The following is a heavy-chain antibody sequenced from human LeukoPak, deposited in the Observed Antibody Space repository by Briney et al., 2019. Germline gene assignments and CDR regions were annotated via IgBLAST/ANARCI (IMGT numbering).Heavy chain of an antibody. V-gene: IGHV2-5*02. CDR1: GFSLSTSGVG. J-gene: IGHJ4*02. Sequence: SGPRLVNPTQTLTLTCTFSGFSLSTSGVGVGLIRPPPGKALEWLALLYWDDDKRCSPSLNSRLTITKDTSKNQKILTMTNMDPVDTATYFCAHRMMEAAGTCFDYWGQGTLVTVSS. D-gene: IGHD6-13*01. CDR3: AHRMMEAAGTCFDY. CDR2: LYWDDDK.